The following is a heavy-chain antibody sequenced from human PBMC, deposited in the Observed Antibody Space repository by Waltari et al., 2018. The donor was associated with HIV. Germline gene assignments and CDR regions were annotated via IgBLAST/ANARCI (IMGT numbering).Heavy chain of an antibody. CDR1: GGSISSGSYY. V-gene: IGHV4-61*02. D-gene: IGHD3-3*01. CDR2: IYTSGST. CDR3: ARAYYDFWSGTGSSGNWFDP. J-gene: IGHJ5*02. Sequence: QVQLQESGPGLVKPSQTLSLTCTVPGGSISSGSYYWSWLRQPAGKGLELIGRIYTSGSTNYNPSLKSRVTISVDTSKNQFSLKLRSVTAADTAVYYCARAYYDFWSGTGSSGNWFDPWGQGTLVTVSS.